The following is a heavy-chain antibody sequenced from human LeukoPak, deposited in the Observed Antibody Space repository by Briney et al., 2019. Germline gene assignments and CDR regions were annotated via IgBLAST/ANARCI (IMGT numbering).Heavy chain of an antibody. CDR2: ISYDGSNK. CDR1: GFTFSSYA. J-gene: IGHJ3*02. CDR3: ARPLGLVSYAFDI. Sequence: AGGSLRLSCAASGFTFSSYAMHWVRQAPGKGLEWVAVISYDGSNKYYADSVKGRFTISRDNSKNTLYLQMNSLRAEDTAVYYCARPLGLVSYAFDIWGQGTMVTVSS. V-gene: IGHV3-30-3*01. D-gene: IGHD6-19*01.